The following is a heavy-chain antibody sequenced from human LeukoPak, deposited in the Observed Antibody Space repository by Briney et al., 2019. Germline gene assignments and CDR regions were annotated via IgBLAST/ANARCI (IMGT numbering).Heavy chain of an antibody. J-gene: IGHJ3*02. Sequence: GRSLRLSCAASGFTFDDYAMHWVRQAPGKGLEWVSGISWNSGSIGYADSVKGRFTISRDNAKNSLYLQMNSLRVEDTALYYCAKEVYGDDAFDIWGQGTMVTVSS. V-gene: IGHV3-9*01. D-gene: IGHD4-17*01. CDR3: AKEVYGDDAFDI. CDR1: GFTFDDYA. CDR2: ISWNSGSI.